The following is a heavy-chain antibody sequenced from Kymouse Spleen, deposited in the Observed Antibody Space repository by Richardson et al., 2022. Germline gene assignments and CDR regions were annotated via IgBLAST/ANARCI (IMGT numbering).Heavy chain of an antibody. Sequence: QVQLVQSGAEVKKPGASVKVSCKASGYTFTSYAMHWVRQAPGQRLEWMGWINAGNGNTKYSQKFQGRVTITRDTSASTAYMELSSLRSEDTAVYYCAREDTTGTPDAFDIWGQGTMVTVSS. V-gene: IGHV1-3*01. J-gene: IGHJ3*02. D-gene: IGHD1-1*01. CDR3: AREDTTGTPDAFDI. CDR1: GYTFTSYA. CDR2: INAGNGNT.